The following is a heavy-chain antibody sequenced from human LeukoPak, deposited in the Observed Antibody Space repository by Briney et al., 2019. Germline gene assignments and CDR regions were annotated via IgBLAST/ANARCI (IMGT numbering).Heavy chain of an antibody. CDR3: ARGITMMIVAPGY. CDR2: IFSRSESI. D-gene: IGHD3-22*01. V-gene: IGHV3-21*04. CDR1: GFTFGAYT. Sequence: GGSLRLSCAASGFTFGAYTINWVRQAPGKGLEWVSCIFSRSESILYADSVKGRFTISRDNSKNTLYLQMNSLRAEDTAVYYCARGITMMIVAPGYWGQGTLVTVSS. J-gene: IGHJ4*02.